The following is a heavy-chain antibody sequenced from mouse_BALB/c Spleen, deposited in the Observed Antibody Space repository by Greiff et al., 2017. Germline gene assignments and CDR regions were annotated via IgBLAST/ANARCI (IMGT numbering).Heavy chain of an antibody. CDR3: ARALTWTLYAMDY. D-gene: IGHD4-1*01. CDR1: GFSLTGYG. CDR2: IWGDGST. V-gene: IGHV2-6-7*01. J-gene: IGHJ4*01. Sequence: QVQLKESGPGLVAPSQSLSITCTVSGFSLTGYGVNWVRQPPGKGLEWLGMIWGDGSTDYNSALKSRLSISKYNSKSQVFLKMNSLQTDDTARYCCARALTWTLYAMDYWGQGTSVTVSS.